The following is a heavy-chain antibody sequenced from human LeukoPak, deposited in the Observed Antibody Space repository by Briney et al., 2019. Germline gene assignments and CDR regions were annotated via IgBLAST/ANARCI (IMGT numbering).Heavy chain of an antibody. CDR1: GFTFSDYY. CDR2: ISGRGGSA. Sequence: PGGSLRLSCAASGFTFSDYYMSWIRQAPGKGLEWVSAISGRGGSAYYADSVKGRFTISRDNSKNTLHLQMNSLRAEDTAVYYCVRDDYGVDYWGQGTLVTVSS. D-gene: IGHD4-17*01. J-gene: IGHJ4*02. CDR3: VRDDYGVDY. V-gene: IGHV3-23*01.